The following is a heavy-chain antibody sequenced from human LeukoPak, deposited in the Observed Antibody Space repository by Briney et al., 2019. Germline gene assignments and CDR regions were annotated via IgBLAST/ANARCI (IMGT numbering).Heavy chain of an antibody. CDR3: ARRQLWFGGMGFDI. Sequence: SETLSLTCTVSGGSISSYYWSWIRQPPGKGLEWIGYIYYSGSTNYNPSLKSRVTISVDTSKNQFSLKLSSVTAADTAVYYCARRQLWFGGMGFDIWGQGTMVTVSS. V-gene: IGHV4-59*08. CDR1: GGSISSYY. D-gene: IGHD3-10*01. J-gene: IGHJ3*02. CDR2: IYYSGST.